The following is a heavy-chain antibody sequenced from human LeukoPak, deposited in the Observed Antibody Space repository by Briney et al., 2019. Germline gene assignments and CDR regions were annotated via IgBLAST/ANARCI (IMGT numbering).Heavy chain of an antibody. V-gene: IGHV4-61*01. Sequence: SETLSLTCTVSGGSVSSGSYYWSWIRQPPGKGLEWIGYIYYSGSTNYNPPLKSRVTISVDTSKNQFSLKLSSVTAADTAVYYCARGYCSSTSCYMFEVSPHLFDPWGQGTLVTVSS. CDR3: ARGYCSSTSCYMFEVSPHLFDP. J-gene: IGHJ5*02. CDR2: IYYSGST. D-gene: IGHD2-2*02. CDR1: GGSVSSGSYY.